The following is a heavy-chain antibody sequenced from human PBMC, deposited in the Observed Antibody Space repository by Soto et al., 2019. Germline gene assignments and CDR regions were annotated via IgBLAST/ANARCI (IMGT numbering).Heavy chain of an antibody. CDR1: GFTFRNYA. CDR3: AKDVSGPKGPDAFDI. CDR2: ISGSGGST. J-gene: IGHJ3*02. V-gene: IGHV3-23*01. Sequence: GGSLRLSCAASGFTFRNYAMSWVRKAPGKGLEWVSAISGSGGSTYYADCVKGRFTISRDNSKNTLYLQMNSLRAEDTAVYYCAKDVSGPKGPDAFDIWGQGTMVTVSS. D-gene: IGHD2-15*01.